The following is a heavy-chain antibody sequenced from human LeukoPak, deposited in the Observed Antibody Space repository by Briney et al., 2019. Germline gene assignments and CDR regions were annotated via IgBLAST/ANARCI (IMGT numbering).Heavy chain of an antibody. V-gene: IGHV4-59*03. CDR3: AGLFSGYDPFDY. CDR1: GDSISRYY. Sequence: ASETLSLTCTVSGDSISRYYWSWIRQSPGKGLEWIGYIFYSGISNYNPSLKSRVTVSVDTSKNQVSLKLRSVTAADTAVYYCAGLFSGYDPFDYWGQGTLVTVSS. CDR2: IFYSGIS. D-gene: IGHD5-12*01. J-gene: IGHJ4*02.